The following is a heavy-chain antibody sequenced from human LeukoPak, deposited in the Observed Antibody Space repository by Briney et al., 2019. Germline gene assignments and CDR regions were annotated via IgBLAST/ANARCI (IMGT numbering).Heavy chain of an antibody. J-gene: IGHJ4*02. CDR3: ARGRRPPPSAAGHSGGEADFDY. CDR1: GGSFSGYY. Sequence: SETLSLTCAVYGGSFSGYYWSWIRQPPGKGLEWIGEINHSGSTNYNPSLKSRVTISVDTSKNQFSLKLSSVTAADTAVYYCARGRRPPPSAAGHSGGEADFDYWGQGTLVTVSS. CDR2: INHSGST. D-gene: IGHD6-13*01. V-gene: IGHV4-34*01.